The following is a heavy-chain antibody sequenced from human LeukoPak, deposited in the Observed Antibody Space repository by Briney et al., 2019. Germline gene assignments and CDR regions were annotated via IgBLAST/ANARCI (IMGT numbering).Heavy chain of an antibody. V-gene: IGHV1-69*13. D-gene: IGHD3-10*01. J-gene: IGHJ4*02. CDR3: ARDRGLYGGFDY. CDR1: GGTFSSYA. Sequence: ASVTVSCKASGGTFSSYAISWVRQAPGQGLEWMGGIIPIFGTANYAQKFQGRVTITADESTSTAYMELSSLRSEDTAVYYCARDRGLYGGFDYWGQGTLVTVSS. CDR2: IIPIFGTA.